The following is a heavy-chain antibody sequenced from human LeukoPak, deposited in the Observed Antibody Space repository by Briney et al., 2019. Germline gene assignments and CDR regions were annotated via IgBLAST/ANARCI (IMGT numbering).Heavy chain of an antibody. V-gene: IGHV3-21*01. CDR1: GLTFSSYS. D-gene: IGHD5/OR15-5a*01. J-gene: IGHJ4*02. CDR3: ARGRKSRIDY. Sequence: GGSLRLSCAASGLTFSSYSMNWVRQAPGKGLEWVSSISSSSSYIYYADSVKGRFTISRDNAKNSLYLQMNSLRAEDTAVYYCARGRKSRIDYWGQGTLVTVSS. CDR2: ISSSSSYI.